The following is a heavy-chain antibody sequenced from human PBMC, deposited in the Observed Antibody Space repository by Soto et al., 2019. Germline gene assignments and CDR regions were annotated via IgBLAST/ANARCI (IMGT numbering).Heavy chain of an antibody. Sequence: PGESLKISCKASGYDFSTHWIGWVRHMPGKGLQWMAIIYPSDSDTKYSPSFQGHVTISVDKSISTAYLQWSGLQASDSAKYYCARLFTGAGFWDYFDYWGPGTLVTSPQ. CDR3: ARLFTGAGFWDYFDY. D-gene: IGHD3-16*01. CDR1: GYDFSTHW. CDR2: IYPSDSDT. J-gene: IGHJ4*02. V-gene: IGHV5-51*01.